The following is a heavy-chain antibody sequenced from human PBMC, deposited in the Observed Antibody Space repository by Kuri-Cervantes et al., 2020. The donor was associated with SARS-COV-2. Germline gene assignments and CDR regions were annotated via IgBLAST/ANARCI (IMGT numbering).Heavy chain of an antibody. J-gene: IGHJ4*02. CDR3: ARPSGLWFGELPLEYYFDY. CDR1: GYTFTGYY. D-gene: IGHD3-10*01. Sequence: ASVKVSCKASGYTFTGYYMHWVRQAPGQGLEWMGWISAYNGNTNYAQKLQGRVTMTTDTSTSTAYMELRSLRSDDTAVYYCARPSGLWFGELPLEYYFDYWGQGTLVTVSS. CDR2: ISAYNGNT. V-gene: IGHV1-18*04.